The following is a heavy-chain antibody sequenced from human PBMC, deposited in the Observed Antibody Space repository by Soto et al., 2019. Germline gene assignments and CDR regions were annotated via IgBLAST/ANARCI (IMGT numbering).Heavy chain of an antibody. CDR2: IKSNTDGGTT. Sequence: EVQLVESGGGLVKPGGSLRLSCAVSGVTLTNVWMNCVRQAPGKGPEWVGRIKSNTDGGTTDYAAPVKGRFTVSRDDSENTLHLQMNSLKTEDTAVYYCSHGYYQYFNSWGQGTLVTVSS. CDR1: GVTLTNVW. CDR3: SHGYYQYFNS. V-gene: IGHV3-15*07. D-gene: IGHD5-18*01. J-gene: IGHJ4*02.